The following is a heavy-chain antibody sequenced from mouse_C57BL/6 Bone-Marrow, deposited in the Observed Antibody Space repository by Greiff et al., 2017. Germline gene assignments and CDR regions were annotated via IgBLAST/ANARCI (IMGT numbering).Heavy chain of an antibody. J-gene: IGHJ3*01. Sequence: QVQLKESGAELVKPGASVKLSCKASGYTFTEYTIPWVKQRSGQGLEWIGWFYPGSGSIKYNEKFKDKATLNADKSSSTVDMELSRLTSEDSAVYYCARHEETIYYGYDAGFAYWGQGTLVTVSA. V-gene: IGHV1-62-2*01. CDR1: GYTFTEYT. D-gene: IGHD2-2*01. CDR3: ARHEETIYYGYDAGFAY. CDR2: FYPGSGSI.